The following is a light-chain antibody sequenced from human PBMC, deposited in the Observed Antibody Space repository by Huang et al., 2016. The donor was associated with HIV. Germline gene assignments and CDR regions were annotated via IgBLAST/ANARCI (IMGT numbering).Light chain of an antibody. V-gene: IGKV3-11*01. J-gene: IGKJ4*01. CDR3: QQRSKWPLT. Sequence: EIVLTQSPVTLSLSPCDRATLSCRASQSIGTYLAWYQQKSGQAPRLLIYDVSIRAAGVPSRFSASGSETDFTLTIASLDPDDFAIYHCQQRSKWPLTFGGGTKVEMK. CDR1: QSIGTY. CDR2: DVS.